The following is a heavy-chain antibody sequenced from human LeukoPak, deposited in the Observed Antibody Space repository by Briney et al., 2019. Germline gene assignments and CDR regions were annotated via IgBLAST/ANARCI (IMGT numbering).Heavy chain of an antibody. D-gene: IGHD3-10*01. Sequence: ASVKVSCKASGYTFTSYAMNWVRQAPGQGLEWMGWINTNTGNPTYAQGFTGRFVFSLDTSVSTAYLQISSLKAEDTAVYYCASPLGGGLSDGMDVWGQGTTVTVSS. CDR1: GYTFTSYA. J-gene: IGHJ6*02. CDR3: ASPLGGGLSDGMDV. V-gene: IGHV7-4-1*02. CDR2: INTNTGNP.